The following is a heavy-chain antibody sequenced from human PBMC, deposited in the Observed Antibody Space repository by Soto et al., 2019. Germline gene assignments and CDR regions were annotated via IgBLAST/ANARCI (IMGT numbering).Heavy chain of an antibody. J-gene: IGHJ6*02. CDR1: GYTFTSYA. Sequence: ASVKVSCKASGYTFTSYAMHWVRQAPGQRLEWMGWINAGNGNTKYSQKFQGRVTITRDTSASTAYMELSSLRSEDTAVYYCARDAPRDYYYYGMDVWGQGTTVTV. V-gene: IGHV1-3*01. CDR2: INAGNGNT. CDR3: ARDAPRDYYYYGMDV.